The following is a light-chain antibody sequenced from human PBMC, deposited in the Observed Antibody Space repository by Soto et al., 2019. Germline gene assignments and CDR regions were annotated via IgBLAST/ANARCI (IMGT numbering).Light chain of an antibody. J-gene: IGKJ5*01. V-gene: IGKV3-20*01. CDR1: QSLSSSY. Sequence: EIMWTHSPGTLSLSPGERATLSCRASQSLSSSYLAWYQQKSGQAPRLLIYGSFSRATGIPDRFSGSGSGTDFTLTISRLEPEDFAVYYCQQYGSLITFAQGTRLEIK. CDR3: QQYGSLIT. CDR2: GSF.